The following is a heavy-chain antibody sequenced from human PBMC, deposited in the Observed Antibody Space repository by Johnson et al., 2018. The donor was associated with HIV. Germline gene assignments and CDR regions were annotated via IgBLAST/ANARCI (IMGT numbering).Heavy chain of an antibody. V-gene: IGHV3-9*01. CDR1: GFTFDDYA. J-gene: IGHJ3*02. Sequence: VQLVESGGGLVQPGRSLRLSCAASGFTFDDYAMHWVRQAPGKGLEWVSGISWNSGSIGYADSVKGRFTISRDNAKNSLYLQMNSLKTEDTAVYYCTTDYHVVFGGFDIWGQGTMVAVS. CDR2: ISWNSGSI. CDR3: TTDYHVVFGGFDI. D-gene: IGHD4-23*01.